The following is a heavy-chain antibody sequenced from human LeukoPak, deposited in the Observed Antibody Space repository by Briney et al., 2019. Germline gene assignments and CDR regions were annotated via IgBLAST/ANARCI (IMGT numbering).Heavy chain of an antibody. CDR3: ARDGRGLTRESLDY. V-gene: IGHV4-4*02. J-gene: IGHJ4*02. CDR1: GGSISSSNW. CDR2: IYHSGST. D-gene: IGHD3-10*01. Sequence: PSETLSLTCAVSGGSISSSNWWSWVRQPPGKGLEWIGEIYHSGSTNYNPSLKSRVTISVDKSKNQFSLKLSSVTAADTAVYYCARDGRGLTRESLDYWGQGTLVTVSS.